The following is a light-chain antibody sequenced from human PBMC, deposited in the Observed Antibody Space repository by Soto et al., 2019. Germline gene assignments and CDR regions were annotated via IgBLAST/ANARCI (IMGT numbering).Light chain of an antibody. CDR3: QQYNNRPPWT. Sequence: EIVMTQSPVTLSASPGERATLSCRASQTVSNNLAWYQQKPGQTPRLLIYGASTRAPGIPARFTGSGSGTEFTLPISGLQSEDFAVYYSQQYNNRPPWTFGQGTRVEIK. J-gene: IGKJ1*01. CDR2: GAS. V-gene: IGKV3-15*01. CDR1: QTVSNN.